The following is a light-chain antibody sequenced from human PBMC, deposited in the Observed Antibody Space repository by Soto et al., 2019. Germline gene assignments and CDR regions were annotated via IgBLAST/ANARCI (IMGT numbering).Light chain of an antibody. CDR1: SSDVGGYNY. Sequence: QSVLTQPASVSGSPGQSITISCTGTSSDVGGYNYVSWYQQHPDKAPKLMIFEVSSRPSGVSYRFSGSKSGNTASLTISGLQAEDEADYYCSSYTSSSTLYVFGSGTKLTVL. CDR2: EVS. J-gene: IGLJ1*01. V-gene: IGLV2-14*01. CDR3: SSYTSSSTLYV.